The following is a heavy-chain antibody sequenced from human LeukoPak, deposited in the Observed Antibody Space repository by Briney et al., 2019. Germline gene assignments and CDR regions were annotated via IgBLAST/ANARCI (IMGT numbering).Heavy chain of an antibody. CDR2: IYTSGST. J-gene: IGHJ6*03. D-gene: IGHD3-10*01. CDR1: GYSISSGYY. V-gene: IGHV4-61*02. CDR3: ARDRPNSGSGSYFYMDV. Sequence: SETLSLTCTVSGYSISSGYYWSWIRQPAGKGLEWIGRIYTSGSTNYNPSLKSRVTISVDTSKNQFSLNLNSVTAADTAVYYCARDRPNSGSGSYFYMDVWGKGTTVTVSS.